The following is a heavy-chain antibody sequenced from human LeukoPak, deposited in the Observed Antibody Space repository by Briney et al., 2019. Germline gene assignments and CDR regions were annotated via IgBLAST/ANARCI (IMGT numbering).Heavy chain of an antibody. J-gene: IGHJ4*02. V-gene: IGHV4-39*01. CDR1: GGSISSSSYY. Sequence: SETLSLTCTVSGGSISSSSYYWGWIRQPPGKGLEWIGGIYYSGSTYYNPSLKSRVTISVDMSKNQFSLKLTSMTAADTAVYYCARQLVVVVPAEFDYWGQGTLVTVSS. CDR2: IYYSGST. D-gene: IGHD2-2*01. CDR3: ARQLVVVVPAEFDY.